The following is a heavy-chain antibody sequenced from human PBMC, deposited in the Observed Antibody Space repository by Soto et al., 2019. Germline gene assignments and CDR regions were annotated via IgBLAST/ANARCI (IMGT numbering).Heavy chain of an antibody. V-gene: IGHV4-30-2*01. D-gene: IGHD3-10*01. CDR2: IYHGGNS. CDR1: GGSISRGGYS. CDR3: ASEFGYYVYY. J-gene: IGHJ4*02. Sequence: QLQLQASGSGLVKPSQTLSLTCAVSGGSISRGGYSWSWIRQPPGKGLEWIGYIYHGGNSYYNPSLTSRVTISIDSSQNQFSLKLSSVTAAATAVYYCASEFGYYVYYWGQGTLVTGSS.